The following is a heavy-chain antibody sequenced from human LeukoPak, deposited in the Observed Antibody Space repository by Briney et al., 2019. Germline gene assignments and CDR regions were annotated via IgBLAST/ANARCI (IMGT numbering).Heavy chain of an antibody. J-gene: IGHJ4*02. D-gene: IGHD5-12*01. V-gene: IGHV4-34*01. Sequence: SETLSLTCAVDGGSFSGYYWSWIRQPPGKGLEWIGEINHSGSTNYNPSLKSRVTITVDTSKNQFSLKLSSVTAADTAVYYCARNMMWNIVATPFDYWGQGTLVTVSS. CDR2: INHSGST. CDR3: ARNMMWNIVATPFDY. CDR1: GGSFSGYY.